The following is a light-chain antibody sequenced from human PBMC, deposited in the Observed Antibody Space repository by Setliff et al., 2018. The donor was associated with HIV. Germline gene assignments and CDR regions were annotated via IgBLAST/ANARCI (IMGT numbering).Light chain of an antibody. CDR3: AAWDDSLNGVI. CDR2: SNS. V-gene: IGLV1-44*01. J-gene: IGLJ2*01. Sequence: SVLTQPPSASGTPRQRVTISCSGSSSNIGSNVVNWYQQFPGTAPKLLIYSNSQRPSGVPDRFSGSKSGTSSSLAISGLQSEDEADYYCAAWDDSLNGVIFGGGTKVTVL. CDR1: SSNIGSNV.